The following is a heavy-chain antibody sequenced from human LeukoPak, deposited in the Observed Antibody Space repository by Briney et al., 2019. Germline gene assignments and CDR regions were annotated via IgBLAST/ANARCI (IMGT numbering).Heavy chain of an antibody. CDR1: GFTFSSYS. CDR3: ASVGVSGWYYFDY. D-gene: IGHD6-19*01. V-gene: IGHV3-21*01. J-gene: IGHJ4*02. Sequence: GGSLRLSCASSGFTFSSYSMNWVRQAPGKGLEWVSSISSSSSYIYYADSVKGRFTISRDNAKNSLYLQMNSLRAEDTAVYYCASVGVSGWYYFDYWGQGTLVTVSS. CDR2: ISSSSSYI.